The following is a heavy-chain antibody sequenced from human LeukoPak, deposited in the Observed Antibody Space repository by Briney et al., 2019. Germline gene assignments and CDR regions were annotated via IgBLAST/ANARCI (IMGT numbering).Heavy chain of an antibody. V-gene: IGHV4-31*03. D-gene: IGHD3-22*01. CDR1: GGSISSGGYY. CDR2: IYYSGST. Sequence: PSQTLSLTCTVSGGSISSGGYYWSWIRQHPGKGLEWIGYIYYSGSTYYNPSLKSRVTISVDTSKNQFSLKLSSVTAAVTAVYYCARLGASSGFYYWFDPWGQGTLVTVSS. CDR3: ARLGASSGFYYWFDP. J-gene: IGHJ5*02.